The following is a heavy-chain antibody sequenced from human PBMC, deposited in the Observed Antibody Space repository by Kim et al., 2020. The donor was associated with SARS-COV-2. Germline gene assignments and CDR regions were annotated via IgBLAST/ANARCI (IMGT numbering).Heavy chain of an antibody. Sequence: YSDSGTGQVTITRDNAKDSLYLQLKSLRAGDTAVYYCARDTYESCGYLDDWGQGTLVTVSS. CDR3: ARDTYESCGYLDD. V-gene: IGHV3-48*03. J-gene: IGHJ4*02. D-gene: IGHD3-22*01.